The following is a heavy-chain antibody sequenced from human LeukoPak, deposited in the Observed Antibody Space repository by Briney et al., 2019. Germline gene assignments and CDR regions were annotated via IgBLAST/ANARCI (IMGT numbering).Heavy chain of an antibody. CDR1: GYTFTRYA. D-gene: IGHD4-11*01. J-gene: IGHJ4*02. Sequence: ASVEVSCKASGYTFTRYAMNWVRQAPGQGLEWMGWIDTNTGNPTYAQGFTGRFVFSLDTSVSTAYLQISSLKAEDTAMYYCTRGSGPMTNDYWGQGTLVTVSS. CDR2: IDTNTGNP. CDR3: TRGSGPMTNDY. V-gene: IGHV7-4-1*02.